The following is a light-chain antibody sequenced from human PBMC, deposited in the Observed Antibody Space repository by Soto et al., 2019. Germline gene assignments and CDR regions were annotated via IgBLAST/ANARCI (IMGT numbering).Light chain of an antibody. V-gene: IGLV2-14*01. Sequence: QSALTQPASVSGSPGQSITISCTGTSSDVGGYNFVSWYQQHPGKAPKLMIYEVSNRPSGVSNHFSGSKSGNTASLTISGLQAEDEADYYCSSYTGSSTEIFGTGTKVTVL. CDR3: SSYTGSSTEI. CDR1: SSDVGGYNF. J-gene: IGLJ1*01. CDR2: EVS.